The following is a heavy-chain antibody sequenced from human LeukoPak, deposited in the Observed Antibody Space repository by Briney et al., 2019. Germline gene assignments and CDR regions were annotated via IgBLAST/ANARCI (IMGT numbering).Heavy chain of an antibody. J-gene: IGHJ6*02. Sequence: GGSLRLSCAASGLTFDDYAMHWVRQAPGKGLEWVSLISGDGGSTYYADSVKGRFTISRDNSKNSLYLQMNSLRTEDTALYYCAKVRVPAAKSYYYYGMDVWGQGTTVTVSS. CDR1: GLTFDDYA. CDR2: ISGDGGST. V-gene: IGHV3-43*02. CDR3: AKVRVPAAKSYYYYGMDV. D-gene: IGHD2-2*01.